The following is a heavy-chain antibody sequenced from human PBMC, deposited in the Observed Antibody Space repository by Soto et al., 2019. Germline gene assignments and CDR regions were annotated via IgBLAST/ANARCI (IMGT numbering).Heavy chain of an antibody. Sequence: QVQLVQSGAEVKKPGASVKISCKASGYIFSSYYMHWLRQAPGQGREWLGVIKPSGGSVTYAQKFQGRVTMTRDTSTNTVYMELISLSSEDAAVYYCARETVNYYSGMDVWGQGTTVTVSS. V-gene: IGHV1-46*01. CDR1: GYIFSSYY. CDR2: IKPSGGSV. D-gene: IGHD3-10*01. J-gene: IGHJ6*02. CDR3: ARETVNYYSGMDV.